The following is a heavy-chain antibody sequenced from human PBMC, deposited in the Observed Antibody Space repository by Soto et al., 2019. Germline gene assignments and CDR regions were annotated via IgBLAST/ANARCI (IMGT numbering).Heavy chain of an antibody. CDR3: ARETGDFYRGTIYPNDHYIAVDV. J-gene: IGHJ6*02. D-gene: IGHD7-27*01. CDR1: GFTFSSHA. CDR2: IAYDGSKK. Sequence: LVESGGGVVQPGGSLRLSCEASGFTFSSHAMHWVRQAPGKGLEWVAVIAYDGSKKFYTESVKGRFIISRDKSRITLDLPMYHLRPEDTAVYFCARETGDFYRGTIYPNDHYIAVDVWGRGTSVTFSS. V-gene: IGHV3-30-3*01.